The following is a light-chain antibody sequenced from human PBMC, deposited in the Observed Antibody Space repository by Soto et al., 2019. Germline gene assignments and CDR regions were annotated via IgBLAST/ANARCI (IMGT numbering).Light chain of an antibody. V-gene: IGKV3D-15*01. J-gene: IGKJ2*01. CDR2: DSF. CDR3: QQYNNWPPVYT. Sequence: EIVMTQSPATLSVSPGERATLSCRASQNVNNKLAWYQQKPGQAPRLIIYDSFSRATGIPARFSGSGSGTEFTLTISSLQSEDFAVYYCQQYNNWPPVYTFGLGTKLEIK. CDR1: QNVNNK.